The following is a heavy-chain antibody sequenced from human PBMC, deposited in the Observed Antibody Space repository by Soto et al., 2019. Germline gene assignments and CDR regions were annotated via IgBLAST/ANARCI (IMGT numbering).Heavy chain of an antibody. CDR2: ISPYNGNT. CDR1: GYTFTSYF. V-gene: IGHV1-18*01. Sequence: ASVKVSFKTSGYTFTSYFMTLVRQAPGHGLEWMGWISPYNGNTNYAQMLQGRVTMTTDTSTSTGYLELRSLRSDDTALYYCARQNYYSGMDVWGQGTTVTVSS. J-gene: IGHJ6*01. CDR3: ARQNYYSGMDV. D-gene: IGHD3-10*01.